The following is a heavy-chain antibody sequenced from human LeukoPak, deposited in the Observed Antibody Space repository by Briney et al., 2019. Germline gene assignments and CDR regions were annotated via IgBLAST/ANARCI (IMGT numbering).Heavy chain of an antibody. CDR3: ARAPFTDYFDY. D-gene: IGHD2-8*02. V-gene: IGHV3-53*01. J-gene: IGHJ4*02. CDR1: GFTVSSNY. CDR2: IYSGGST. Sequence: TGGSLRLSCAASGFTVSSNYMSWVRQAPGKGLEWVSVIYSGGSTYYADSVKDRFTISRDNSKNTLYLQMNSLRAEDTAVYYCARAPFTDYFDYWGQGTLVTVSS.